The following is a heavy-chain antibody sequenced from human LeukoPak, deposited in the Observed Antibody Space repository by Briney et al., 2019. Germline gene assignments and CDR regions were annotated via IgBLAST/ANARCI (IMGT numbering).Heavy chain of an antibody. V-gene: IGHV3-74*01. CDR1: GFTFSSYW. CDR2: IGTDGSST. D-gene: IGHD6-6*01. Sequence: GGSLRLSCAASGFTFSSYWMHWVRQAPGKGLVWVSRIGTDGSSTNSADSVKGRLTISRDNAKNTLYLQMNSLGAEDTAVYYCVREYSSSSGRAFDMWGQGTMVTVSP. CDR3: VREYSSSSGRAFDM. J-gene: IGHJ3*02.